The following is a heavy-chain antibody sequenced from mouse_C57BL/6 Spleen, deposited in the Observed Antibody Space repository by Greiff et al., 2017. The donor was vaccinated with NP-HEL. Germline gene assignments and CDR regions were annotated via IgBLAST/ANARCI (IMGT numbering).Heavy chain of an antibody. Sequence: EVQLVESGGGLVKPGGSLKLSCAASGFTFSDYGMHWVRQAPEKGLEWVAYISSGSSTIYYADTVKGRFTISRDNAKNTLFLQMTSLRSEDTAMYYCARNYYGSSRTSWYFDVWGTGTTVTVSS. J-gene: IGHJ1*03. D-gene: IGHD1-1*01. CDR3: ARNYYGSSRTSWYFDV. CDR2: ISSGSSTI. CDR1: GFTFSDYG. V-gene: IGHV5-17*01.